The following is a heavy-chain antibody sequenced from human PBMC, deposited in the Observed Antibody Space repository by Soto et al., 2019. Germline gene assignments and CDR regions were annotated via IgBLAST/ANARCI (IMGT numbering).Heavy chain of an antibody. CDR3: APGALYRHTKGYLDF. D-gene: IGHD3-16*02. CDR2: IDPSDSYT. Sequence: GESLKISCKASGYSFTNYWISWLRRVPGKGLEWMGRIDPSDSYTTYSPSFQGHVSISVDRSINTAYLQWGSLGAPDTAIYYCAPGALYRHTKGYLDFWGPGTLVTVSS. CDR1: GYSFTNYW. J-gene: IGHJ4*02. V-gene: IGHV5-10-1*01.